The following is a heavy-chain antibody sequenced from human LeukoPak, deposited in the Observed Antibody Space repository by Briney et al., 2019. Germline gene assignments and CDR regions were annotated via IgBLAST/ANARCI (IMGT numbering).Heavy chain of an antibody. CDR3: ARDASTINFDY. V-gene: IGHV7-4-1*02. CDR2: ITTSTGNP. CDR1: GYTFTGYS. D-gene: IGHD5/OR15-5a*01. J-gene: IGHJ4*02. Sequence: ASVEVSCKASGYTFTGYSINWLRQAPGQGLEWMGWITTSTGNPTYAQGFTGRFVFSLDTSVSTTYLHINSLKAEDTAVYYCARDASTINFDYWGQGTLVTVSS.